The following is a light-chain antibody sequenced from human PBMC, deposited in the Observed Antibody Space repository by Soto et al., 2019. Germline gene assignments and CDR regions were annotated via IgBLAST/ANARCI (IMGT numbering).Light chain of an antibody. CDR2: GAS. Sequence: EIVLTQSPGTLSLSPGERATLSCRSSQSVSSDYLAWYQQKPGQAPRLLIYGASSRATGVPDRFSGSGSGTDFTLTISRLEPEDFALYFCTQYGSLLCTFRQGT. J-gene: IGKJ1*01. V-gene: IGKV3-20*01. CDR3: TQYGSLLCT. CDR1: QSVSSDY.